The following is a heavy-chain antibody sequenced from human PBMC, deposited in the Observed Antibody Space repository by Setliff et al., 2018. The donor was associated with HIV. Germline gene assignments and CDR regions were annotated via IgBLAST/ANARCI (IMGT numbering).Heavy chain of an antibody. V-gene: IGHV4-61*09. CDR2: ISTGGAT. CDR1: GGSISSGSYY. J-gene: IGHJ3*01. Sequence: SEPLSLTCTVSGGSISSGSYYWNWIRQPAGKGLEWVGQISTGGATDYNSSLKSRVTISLDKSKNQFSLRLNSVTAADTAVYYCARVLDGNHYDAFNLWGQGTTVTVSS. CDR3: ARVLDGNHYDAFNL. D-gene: IGHD1-26*01.